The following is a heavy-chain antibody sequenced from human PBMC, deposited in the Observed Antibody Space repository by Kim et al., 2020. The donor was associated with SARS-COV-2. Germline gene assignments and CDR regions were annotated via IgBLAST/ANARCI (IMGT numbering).Heavy chain of an antibody. D-gene: IGHD1-26*01. V-gene: IGHV1-69*13. CDR3: ATMRYRGNYYIRGGLDD. J-gene: IGHJ4*02. CDR1: GGTFKIYA. Sequence: SVKVSCKAPGGTFKIYAIHWVRQAPGQGLEWMGGIIPSFDATTFGPKFQGRLTMTADEPTTTAYMSLSSLRSDDTAIYYCATMRYRGNYYIRGGLDDWGLGTLVTVSS. CDR2: IIPSFDAT.